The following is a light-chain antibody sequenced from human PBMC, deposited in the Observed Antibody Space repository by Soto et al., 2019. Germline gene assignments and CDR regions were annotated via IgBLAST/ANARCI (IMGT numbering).Light chain of an antibody. CDR1: QGISNH. J-gene: IGKJ3*01. CDR3: QKCDSAPPFT. Sequence: DIQMTQSPSSLSAAVGDRVTITCRASQGISNHLAWYQHKPGRVPKLLIYAASTLQSGVPSRFSGSGSGTDFTLTSSSLQPDDVATYNCQKCDSAPPFTFGPGTKV. V-gene: IGKV1-27*01. CDR2: AAS.